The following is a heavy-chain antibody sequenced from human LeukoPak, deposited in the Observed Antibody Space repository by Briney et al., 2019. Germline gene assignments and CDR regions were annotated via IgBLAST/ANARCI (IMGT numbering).Heavy chain of an antibody. J-gene: IGHJ6*03. CDR1: GYTFTGYY. Sequence: GASVKVSCKASGYTFTGYYMHWVRQAPGQGLEWMGWINPNSGGTNYAQKFQGRVTMTRDTSISTAYMELSRLRSDDTAVYYCARASGSCSGGLHYYYYYMDVWGKGTTVTVSS. CDR3: ARASGSCSGGLHYYYYYMDV. D-gene: IGHD1-26*01. CDR2: INPNSGGT. V-gene: IGHV1-2*02.